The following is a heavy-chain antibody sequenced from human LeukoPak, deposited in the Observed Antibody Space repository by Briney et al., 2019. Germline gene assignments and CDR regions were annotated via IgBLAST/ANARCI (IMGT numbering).Heavy chain of an antibody. Sequence: GGSLRLSCAASGFTFSNAWMSWVRQAPGKGLEWVGRIKSKTDGGTTDYAAPVKGRFTISRDDSKNTLYLQMNSLKTEDTAVYYCTPMVRGVSAVSRDYWGQGTLVTVSS. CDR3: TPMVRGVSAVSRDY. V-gene: IGHV3-15*01. CDR2: IKSKTDGGTT. CDR1: GFTFSNAW. J-gene: IGHJ4*02. D-gene: IGHD3-10*01.